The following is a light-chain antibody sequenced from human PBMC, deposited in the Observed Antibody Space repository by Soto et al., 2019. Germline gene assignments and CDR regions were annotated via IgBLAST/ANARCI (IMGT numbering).Light chain of an antibody. CDR3: QQRSHWPTIT. CDR1: QSVSSY. J-gene: IGKJ5*01. CDR2: DAS. Sequence: EIVLTQSPATLSVSPGERATLSCRASQSVSSYLAWYQQKPGQAPRLLIYDASNRATGIPARFSGSGSETDFTLTISSLEPEDFAVYYCQQRSHWPTITFGQGTRLENK. V-gene: IGKV3-11*01.